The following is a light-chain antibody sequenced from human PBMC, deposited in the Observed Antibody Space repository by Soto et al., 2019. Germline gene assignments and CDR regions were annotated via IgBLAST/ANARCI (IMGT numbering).Light chain of an antibody. CDR2: DAS. V-gene: IGKV3-11*01. CDR1: QSIGLA. CDR3: QQRTDRPPWT. Sequence: EIVFTQSPATLSLSPGERATLSCRASQSIGLAIALYQHKPGQAPRLLIFDASQRATGIPARFRGSGSGTDFTLSISSLEPEDFAVYYCQQRTDRPPWTFGQGTKVDIK. J-gene: IGKJ1*01.